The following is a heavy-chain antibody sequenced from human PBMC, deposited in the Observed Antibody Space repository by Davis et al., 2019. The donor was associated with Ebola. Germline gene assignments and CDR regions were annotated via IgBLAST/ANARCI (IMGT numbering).Heavy chain of an antibody. D-gene: IGHD2-2*01. CDR3: ARTGLGVVVPAATPPWGPWFDP. Sequence: MPSETLSLTCAVSGGSISSGGYSWSWIRQPPGKGLEWIGYIYHSGSTYYNPSLKSRVTISVDTSKNQFSLKLSSVTAADTAVYYCARTGLGVVVPAATPPWGPWFDPWGQGTLVTVSS. CDR1: GGSISSGGYS. J-gene: IGHJ5*02. CDR2: IYHSGST. V-gene: IGHV4-30-2*01.